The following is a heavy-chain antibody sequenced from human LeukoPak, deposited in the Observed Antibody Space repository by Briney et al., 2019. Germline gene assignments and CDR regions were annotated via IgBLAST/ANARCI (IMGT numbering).Heavy chain of an antibody. CDR1: GYTFTSYG. J-gene: IGHJ4*02. Sequence: ASVNVSCKASGYTFTSYGISWVRQAPGQGLEWMGWISAYNGNTNYSQKLQGRVTMTTDTSTSTAYMELRSLRSDDTAVYYCARDHDRTTFDYWGQGTLVTVSS. CDR3: ARDHDRTTFDY. V-gene: IGHV1-18*01. CDR2: ISAYNGNT. D-gene: IGHD1-7*01.